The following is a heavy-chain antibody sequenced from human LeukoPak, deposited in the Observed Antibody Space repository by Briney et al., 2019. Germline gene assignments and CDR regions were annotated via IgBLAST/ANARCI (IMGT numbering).Heavy chain of an antibody. D-gene: IGHD1-20*01. V-gene: IGHV3-7*01. Sequence: GWSLRLSCAASGFTFSSYWMIWVRQAPGKGLEWVANIKEDGSEEYYVDSVKGRFTISRDNAKNSLYLQMKTVRAEDTALYYCARGVLTGIDYMDVWGKGTTVTVSS. CDR2: IKEDGSEE. CDR1: GFTFSSYW. J-gene: IGHJ6*03. CDR3: ARGVLTGIDYMDV.